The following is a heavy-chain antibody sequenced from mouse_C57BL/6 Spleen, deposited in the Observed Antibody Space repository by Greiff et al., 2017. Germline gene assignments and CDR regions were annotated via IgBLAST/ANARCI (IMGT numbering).Heavy chain of an antibody. CDR3: ARDRDWYAMDY. V-gene: IGHV7-1*01. CDR2: SRNKANDYTT. D-gene: IGHD3-3*01. Sequence: EVQRVESGGGLVQSGRSLRLSCATSGFTFSDFYMEWVRQAPGKGLEWIAASRNKANDYTTEYSASVKGRFIVSRDTSQSILYLQMNALRAEDTAIYYCARDRDWYAMDYWGQGTSVTVSS. CDR1: GFTFSDFY. J-gene: IGHJ4*01.